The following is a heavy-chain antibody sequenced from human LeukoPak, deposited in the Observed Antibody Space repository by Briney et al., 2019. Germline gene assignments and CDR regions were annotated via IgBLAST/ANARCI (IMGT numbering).Heavy chain of an antibody. J-gene: IGHJ5*02. D-gene: IGHD2-2*02. V-gene: IGHV4-61*09. CDR1: GVSISSGNFY. Sequence: SETLSLTCTVSGVSISSGNFYWSWIRQSAGKGLEWIGHVYSTGNTKYNPSFKNRVIISADTSKNQISLRLRSVTAADTAMFFCAREALYRWWFDPWGQGTLVTVSS. CDR2: VYSTGNT. CDR3: AREALYRWWFDP.